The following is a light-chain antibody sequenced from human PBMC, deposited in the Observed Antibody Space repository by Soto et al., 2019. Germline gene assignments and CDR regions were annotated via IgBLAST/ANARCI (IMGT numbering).Light chain of an antibody. J-gene: IGLJ2*01. V-gene: IGLV2-14*01. CDR3: SSYTISSTLV. CDR2: EVF. CDR1: STDVGDYKY. Sequence: QFALTQPASVSGSPGQSITISCTATSTDVGDYKYVSWYQQYPGKAPKLIIYEVFNRPSGVSNRFSGSKSGNTASLIVSGLQTEDEADYYCSSYTISSTLVFGGGTKVTVL.